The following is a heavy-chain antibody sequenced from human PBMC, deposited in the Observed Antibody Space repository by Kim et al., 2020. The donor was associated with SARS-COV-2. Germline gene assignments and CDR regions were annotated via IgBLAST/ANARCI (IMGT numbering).Heavy chain of an antibody. D-gene: IGHD5-12*01. Sequence: SETLSLTCAVYGGSFSGYYWSWIRQPPGKGLEWIGEINHSESTNYNPSLKSRVTISVDTSKNQFSLKLSSVTAADTAVYYCARGVVSPWPRNDYWGQGTLVTVSS. CDR2: INHSEST. CDR3: ARGVVSPWPRNDY. CDR1: GGSFSGYY. J-gene: IGHJ4*02. V-gene: IGHV4-34*01.